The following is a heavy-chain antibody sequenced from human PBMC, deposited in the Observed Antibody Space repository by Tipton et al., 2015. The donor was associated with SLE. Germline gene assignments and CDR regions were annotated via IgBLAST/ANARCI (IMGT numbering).Heavy chain of an antibody. CDR1: GGSISSSSYY. CDR2: IYYSGST. J-gene: IGHJ2*01. CDR3: ARAPNWYCDL. V-gene: IGHV4-39*07. Sequence: TLSLTCTVSGGSISSSSYYWGWIRQPPGKGLEWIGSIYYSGSTYYNPSLKSRVTISVDTSKNQFSLKLSSVTAADTAVYYCARAPNWYCDLWGRGTLVTVSS.